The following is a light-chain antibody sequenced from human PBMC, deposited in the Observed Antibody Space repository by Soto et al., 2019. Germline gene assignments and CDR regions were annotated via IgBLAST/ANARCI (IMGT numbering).Light chain of an antibody. Sequence: EIELTQSPATLSVSAGGTVTLSCRASQSIRTNVAWYQQIPGQAPRLLVSGASTRATGVPARFSGSGSGIECPLTISSRQSEDSAFYYCQQYFNGPLTWTFGPGTKVQIK. CDR1: QSIRTN. CDR2: GAS. CDR3: QQYFNGPLTWT. J-gene: IGKJ1*01. V-gene: IGKV3-15*01.